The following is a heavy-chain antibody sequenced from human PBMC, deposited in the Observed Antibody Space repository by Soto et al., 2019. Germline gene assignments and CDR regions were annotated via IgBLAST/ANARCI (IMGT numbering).Heavy chain of an antibody. J-gene: IGHJ6*02. D-gene: IGHD6-6*01. V-gene: IGHV3-73*01. CDR3: TLNLEYSSSSTPYRAYYGMDV. CDR2: IRSKANSYAT. CDR1: GFTFSGSA. Sequence: GGSLRLSCAASGFTFSGSAMRFFRQSSWKGLEWVVRIRSKANSYATAYAASVKGRFTISRDDSKNTAYLQMNSLKTEDTAVYYCTLNLEYSSSSTPYRAYYGMDVWGQGTTVTVSS.